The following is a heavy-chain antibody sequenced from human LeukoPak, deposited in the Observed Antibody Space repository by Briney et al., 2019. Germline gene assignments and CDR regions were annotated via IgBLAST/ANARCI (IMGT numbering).Heavy chain of an antibody. CDR3: AGASSKWELSF. D-gene: IGHD1-26*01. CDR1: GGTFSRYA. Sequence: SVKVSCKASGGTFSRYAISWVRQAPGQGLEWMGGYIPMFGTANYAQNFQNRVTITADESTSTFSMEVSSLGPEDTAVYFCAGASSKWELSFWGQGTLVTVSS. CDR2: YIPMFGTA. V-gene: IGHV1-69*01. J-gene: IGHJ4*02.